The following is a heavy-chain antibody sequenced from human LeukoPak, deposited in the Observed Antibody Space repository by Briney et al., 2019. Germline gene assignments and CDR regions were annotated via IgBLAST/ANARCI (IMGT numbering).Heavy chain of an antibody. CDR3: ARGPVQQQLPIDY. Sequence: SETLSLTCTVSGGSISSYYWSWIRQPPGKGLEWMGDIYYSGSTNYNPSLKSRVTISVDTSKNQFALKLSSVTAADTAVYYCARGPVQQQLPIDYWGQGTLVTVSS. CDR2: IYYSGST. V-gene: IGHV4-59*01. CDR1: GGSISSYY. D-gene: IGHD6-13*01. J-gene: IGHJ4*02.